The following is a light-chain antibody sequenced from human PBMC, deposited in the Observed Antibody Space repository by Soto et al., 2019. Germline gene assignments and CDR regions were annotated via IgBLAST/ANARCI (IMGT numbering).Light chain of an antibody. J-gene: IGKJ1*01. CDR1: QSISSW. CDR3: QQYNSTWT. Sequence: DIQMTQSPSTLSASVGDRVTITCRASQSISSWLAWYQQKPGKAPKLLIYKASSLESGVPSRFSGSVSGTEFTPTISSLQPDDFATYYCQQYNSTWTFGQGTKVEIK. CDR2: KAS. V-gene: IGKV1-5*03.